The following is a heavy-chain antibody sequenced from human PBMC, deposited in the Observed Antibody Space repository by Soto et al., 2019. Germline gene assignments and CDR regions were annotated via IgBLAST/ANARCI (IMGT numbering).Heavy chain of an antibody. J-gene: IGHJ2*01. CDR1: GFTFSSYW. V-gene: IGHV3-7*03. D-gene: IGHD2-2*01. Sequence: GGSLLLSCAASGFTFSSYWMSWVRQAPGKGLEWVANIKQDGSEKYYVDSVKGRFTISRDNAKNSLYLQMNSLRAEDTAVYYCARDLYGSSNSCYFDWYFELWSRGTRVTVSS. CDR3: ARDLYGSSNSCYFDWYFEL. CDR2: IKQDGSEK.